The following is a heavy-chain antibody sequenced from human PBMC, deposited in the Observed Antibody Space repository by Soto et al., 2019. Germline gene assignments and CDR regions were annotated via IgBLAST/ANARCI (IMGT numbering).Heavy chain of an antibody. CDR2: ITAFNGNT. V-gene: IGHV1-18*01. J-gene: IGHJ4*02. CDR3: ARISQSDFWSGYYYFFDY. CDR1: GYTFTDYG. D-gene: IGHD3-3*01. Sequence: QVHLVQSGAEVEKPGASVKVSCKASGYTFTDYGIGWVRQAPGQGLQWMGWITAFNGNTKYAQQFQGRVTMTTDTSTSTAYMELRSLESDDTAVYYCARISQSDFWSGYYYFFDYWGQGTLVIVSS.